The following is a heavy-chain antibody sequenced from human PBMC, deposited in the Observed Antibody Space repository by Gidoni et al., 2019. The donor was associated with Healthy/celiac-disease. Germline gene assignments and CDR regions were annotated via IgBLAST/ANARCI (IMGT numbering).Heavy chain of an antibody. Sequence: QVQLQESGPGLVKPSETLSLTCTVAGGALSSYYWSWIRQPAGKGLEWIGRIYTSGSTNYNPSLKSRVTMSVDTSKNQFSLKLSSVTAADTAVYYCAREQVGATLIYYGMDVWGQGTTVTVSS. CDR3: AREQVGATLIYYGMDV. D-gene: IGHD1-26*01. CDR1: GGALSSYY. CDR2: IYTSGST. V-gene: IGHV4-4*07. J-gene: IGHJ6*02.